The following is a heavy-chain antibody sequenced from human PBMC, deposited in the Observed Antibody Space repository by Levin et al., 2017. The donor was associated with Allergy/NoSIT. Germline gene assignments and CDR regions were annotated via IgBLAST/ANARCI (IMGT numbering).Heavy chain of an antibody. CDR2: INPSGGST. V-gene: IGHV1-46*01. CDR3: ARDKARSIVVVVAATQRPGVLDY. Sequence: ASVKVSCKASGYTFTSYYMHWVRQAPGQGLEWMGIINPSGGSTSYAQKFQGRVTMTRDTSTSTVYMELSSPRSEDTAVYYCARDKARSIVVVVAATQRPGVLDYWGQGTLVTVSS. D-gene: IGHD2-15*01. J-gene: IGHJ4*02. CDR1: GYTFTSYY.